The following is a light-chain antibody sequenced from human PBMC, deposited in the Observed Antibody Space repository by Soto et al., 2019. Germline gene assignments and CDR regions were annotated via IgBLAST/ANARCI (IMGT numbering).Light chain of an antibody. J-gene: IGKJ5*01. CDR2: GIS. V-gene: IGKV1-39*01. CDR1: QSISNY. CDR3: QQSYRIPRT. Sequence: DIQLTQSPSSLSASVEDRVTISCRASQSISNYLNWYQQKPGKAPKLLIYGISTLQKGVPSRFSGSGSGTDFILTINSLQPEDFATYYCQQSYRIPRTFGQGTRLE.